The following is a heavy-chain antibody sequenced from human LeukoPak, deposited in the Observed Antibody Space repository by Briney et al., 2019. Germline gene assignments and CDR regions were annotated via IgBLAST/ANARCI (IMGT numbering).Heavy chain of an antibody. Sequence: VSVKVSCKASGYTFTSYGTSWVRQAPGQGLEWMGWISAYNGNTNYAQKLQGRVTMTTDTSTSTAYMELRSLRSDDTAVYYGARSSVWGSYRYPVYWGQGTLVTVSS. J-gene: IGHJ4*02. CDR1: GYTFTSYG. D-gene: IGHD3-16*02. CDR2: ISAYNGNT. CDR3: ARSSVWGSYRYPVY. V-gene: IGHV1-18*04.